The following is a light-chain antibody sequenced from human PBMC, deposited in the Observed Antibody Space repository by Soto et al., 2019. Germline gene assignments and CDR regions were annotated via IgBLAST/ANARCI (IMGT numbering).Light chain of an antibody. Sequence: IQLTQSPSSLSASVGDRVIMTCRASQGISSYLAWYQQKPGKAPTLLIYAASTLETGVPSRFSGSGSETDFTLPISSLQPEDFATYYCQQLNIYPFTFGPGTKVHIK. J-gene: IGKJ3*01. CDR2: AAS. CDR3: QQLNIYPFT. CDR1: QGISSY. V-gene: IGKV1-9*01.